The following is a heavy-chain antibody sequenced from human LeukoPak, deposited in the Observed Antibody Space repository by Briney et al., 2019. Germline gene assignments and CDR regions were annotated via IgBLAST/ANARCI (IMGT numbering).Heavy chain of an antibody. V-gene: IGHV3-7*01. CDR2: IKQDGSEK. D-gene: IGHD4-17*01. CDR1: GFTFSSYW. J-gene: IGHJ4*02. CDR3: ARDQYGDYVGY. Sequence: GGSLRLSCAASGFTFSSYWMSWVRQAPGKGLEWVANIKQDGSEKYYLDSVKRRFPISRDNAKNSLYLQMNSLRAEDTAVYYCARDQYGDYVGYWGQGSLVTVSS.